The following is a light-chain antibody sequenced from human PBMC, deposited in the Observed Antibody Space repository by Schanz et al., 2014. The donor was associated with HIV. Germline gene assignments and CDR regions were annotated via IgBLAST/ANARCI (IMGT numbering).Light chain of an antibody. Sequence: DIQMTQSPSSLSASVGDRVTITCRASQSISSYLNWYQQKPGKAPKLLIFAAFSLQGGVPSRFSGSGSGTDFTLTISSLQPEDFATYYCQQSYSLPRTFGQGTKVEFK. J-gene: IGKJ1*01. CDR3: QQSYSLPRT. V-gene: IGKV1-39*01. CDR2: AAF. CDR1: QSISSY.